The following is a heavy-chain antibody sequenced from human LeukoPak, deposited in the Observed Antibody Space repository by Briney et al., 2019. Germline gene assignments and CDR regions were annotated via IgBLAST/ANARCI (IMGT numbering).Heavy chain of an antibody. CDR3: ARDKAEYCGGDCYPYYYYYMDV. J-gene: IGHJ6*03. CDR2: IKQDGSEK. V-gene: IGHV3-7*01. CDR1: GFTFSSYW. Sequence: GGSLRLSCAASGFTFSSYWMSWVRQAPGKGLEWVANIKQDGSEKYYVDSVKGRFTISRDNAKNSLYLQMNSLRAEDTAVYYCARDKAEYCGGDCYPYYYYYMDVWGKGTTVTVSS. D-gene: IGHD2-21*02.